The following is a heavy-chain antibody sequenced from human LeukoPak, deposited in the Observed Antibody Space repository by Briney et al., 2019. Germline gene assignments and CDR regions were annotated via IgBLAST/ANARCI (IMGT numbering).Heavy chain of an antibody. CDR1: GYTFTNYY. Sequence: ASVKVSCKASGYTFTNYYMHWVRQAPGQGLEWMGMINPSGGSTTYAQKFQGRVTMTRDMSTSTVYMELSSLRSDDTAIYYCARSGYSGPRGGFDPWGQGTLVTVSS. CDR3: ARSGYSGPRGGFDP. V-gene: IGHV1-46*01. J-gene: IGHJ5*02. CDR2: INPSGGST. D-gene: IGHD6-13*01.